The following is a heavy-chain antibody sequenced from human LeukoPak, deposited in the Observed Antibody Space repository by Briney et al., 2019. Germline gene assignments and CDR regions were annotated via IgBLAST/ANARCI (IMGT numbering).Heavy chain of an antibody. Sequence: GGSLRLSCAASGFTFSNYWMSWARQAPGRGLEWVANIDQDGSKKYYVDSVKGRFIISRDNPKNSLYLQMNSLRAEDAAVYFCARSGPYQLPPRPIDYWGQGTLVTVSS. CDR2: IDQDGSKK. V-gene: IGHV3-7*01. D-gene: IGHD2-2*01. CDR1: GFTFSNYW. CDR3: ARSGPYQLPPRPIDY. J-gene: IGHJ4*02.